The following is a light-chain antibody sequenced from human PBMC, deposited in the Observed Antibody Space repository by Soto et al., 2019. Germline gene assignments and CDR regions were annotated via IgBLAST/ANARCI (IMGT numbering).Light chain of an antibody. CDR1: QNIRSS. CDR3: QKYDIWPRK. Sequence: EVVMTQSPASLAASPVESVTLSCRASQNIRSSLALYQQRPGQAPRLLIYDASTRATGIPPRFSGGGSGTEFTVTISSLQSEDFAIYYCQKYDIWPRKFGQGTKVDIK. V-gene: IGKV3-15*01. J-gene: IGKJ1*01. CDR2: DAS.